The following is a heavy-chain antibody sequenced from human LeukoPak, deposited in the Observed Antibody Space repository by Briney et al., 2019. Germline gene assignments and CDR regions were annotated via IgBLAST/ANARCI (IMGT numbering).Heavy chain of an antibody. CDR2: IYYSGNT. V-gene: IGHV4-59*01. D-gene: IGHD2-2*03. J-gene: IGHJ4*02. CDR3: ARLDGDY. CDR1: GGSISSYY. Sequence: SETLSLTCTVSGGSISSYYWSWIRQPPGKGLEWIGYIYYSGNTSYNPSLKSRVTISVDTSKNQFSLKLSSVTAADTAVYYCARLDGDYWGQGTLVTVSS.